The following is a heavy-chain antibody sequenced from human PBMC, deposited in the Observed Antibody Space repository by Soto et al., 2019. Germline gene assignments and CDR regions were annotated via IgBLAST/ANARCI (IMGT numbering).Heavy chain of an antibody. CDR1: GGSISNSGYF. J-gene: IGHJ4*02. V-gene: IGHV4-39*01. CDR2: IYYRGST. Sequence: QLQLQESGPGLVKPSETLSLTCTVSGGSISNSGYFWGWIRQPPGKGLEYIGSIYYRGSTYYNPSLKSRVTISVDTSKEQFSLKLGSVTAADTAVYYCMRHAEYYGGNLYYFDSWGQGALVTVSS. D-gene: IGHD4-17*01. CDR3: MRHAEYYGGNLYYFDS.